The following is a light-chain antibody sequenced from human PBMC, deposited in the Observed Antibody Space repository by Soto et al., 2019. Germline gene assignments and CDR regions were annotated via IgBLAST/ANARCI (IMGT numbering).Light chain of an antibody. CDR2: AAS. Sequence: IQLTQSPSSLSASVGDRVTITCRASQGIGSYLAWYQQKPGEAPKFLIFAASTLQSGVPSRFSGSGSGTEFTLTITSLQPDDFATYYCQQYNSYPWTFGQGTKVDIK. J-gene: IGKJ1*01. CDR1: QGIGSY. CDR3: QQYNSYPWT. V-gene: IGKV1-9*01.